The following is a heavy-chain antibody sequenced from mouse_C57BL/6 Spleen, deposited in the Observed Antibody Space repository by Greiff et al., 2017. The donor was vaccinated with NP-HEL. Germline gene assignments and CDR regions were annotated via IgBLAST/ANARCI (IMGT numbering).Heavy chain of an antibody. Sequence: DVQLVESGGGLVKPGGSLKLSCAASGFTFSSYAMSWVRQTPEKRLEWVATISDGGSYTYYPDNVKGRFTISRDNAKNNLYLQMSHLKSEDTAMYYCARDALLYAMDYWGQGTSVTVSS. CDR2: ISDGGSYT. CDR3: ARDALLYAMDY. V-gene: IGHV5-4*01. CDR1: GFTFSSYA. J-gene: IGHJ4*01.